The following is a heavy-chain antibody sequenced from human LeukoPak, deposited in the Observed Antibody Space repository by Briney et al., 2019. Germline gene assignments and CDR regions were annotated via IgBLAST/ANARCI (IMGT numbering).Heavy chain of an antibody. CDR3: AKDYVDIVATIEAWDNWFDP. CDR1: GFTFSSYA. D-gene: IGHD5-12*01. CDR2: ISYDGSNK. Sequence: PGGSLRLSCAASGFTFSSYAMHWVRQAPGKGLEWVAVISYDGSNKYYADSVKGRFTISRDNSKNTLYLQMSSLRAEDTAVYYCAKDYVDIVATIEAWDNWFDPWGQGTLVTVSS. J-gene: IGHJ5*02. V-gene: IGHV3-30-3*01.